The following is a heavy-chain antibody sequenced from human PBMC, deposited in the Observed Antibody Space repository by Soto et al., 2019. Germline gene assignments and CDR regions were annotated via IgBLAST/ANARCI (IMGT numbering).Heavy chain of an antibody. J-gene: IGHJ5*02. CDR1: GLSITDSEMG. Sequence: QVTLKESGPVLVKPTETLTLRCTVSGLSITDSEMGVSWIRQPPGQPLEWLAHIDSSAEKSYRTFLKSRLAISKDTSKSQIVLTMTNMDPADPATYYCARRHLAVAVSPWFDPWGQGIPFTVSS. CDR3: ARRHLAVAVSPWFDP. D-gene: IGHD6-19*01. V-gene: IGHV2-26*01. CDR2: IDSSAEK.